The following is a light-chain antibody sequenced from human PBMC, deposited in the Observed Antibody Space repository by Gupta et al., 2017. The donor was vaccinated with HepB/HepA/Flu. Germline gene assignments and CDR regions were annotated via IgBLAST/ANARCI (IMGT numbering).Light chain of an antibody. CDR1: QSVLYSSNNKNY. V-gene: IGKV4-1*01. CDR3: QQHFSSPET. J-gene: IGKJ1*01. Sequence: DIVMTQSPDSLAVSLGERATINCKSSQSVLYSSNNKNYLAWYQQKPGQPPKLLIYWASTRESGVPDRFSGSGSGTDFTLPISSLQAEDVAVYYCQQHFSSPETFGQGTKVEIK. CDR2: WAS.